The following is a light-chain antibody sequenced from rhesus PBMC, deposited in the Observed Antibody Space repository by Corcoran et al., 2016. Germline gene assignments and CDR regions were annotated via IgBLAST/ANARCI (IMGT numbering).Light chain of an antibody. Sequence: QVILTQSPATLSLSPGERATLPCRASQSVGSSLAWYQQKPGQAPRLLISGASSRATGIPDRFSGGGSGTGCTITISSLEPEDFALYYCQKYSSSPYSFGQGTKVEIK. V-gene: IGKV3-53*01. CDR1: QSVGSS. CDR2: GAS. CDR3: QKYSSSPYS. J-gene: IGKJ2*01.